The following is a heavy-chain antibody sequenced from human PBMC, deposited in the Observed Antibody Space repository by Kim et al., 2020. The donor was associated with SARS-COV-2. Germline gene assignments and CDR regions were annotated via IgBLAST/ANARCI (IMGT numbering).Heavy chain of an antibody. CDR2: IYPGDADT. CDR3: ARLGEGGWYYLDY. CDR1: GYSFNTFW. V-gene: IGHV5-51*01. D-gene: IGHD6-19*01. Sequence: GESLKISCKASGYSFNTFWIAWVRQMPGKGLEWMGVIYPGDADTRYSPSFQGQVTISADKSINTAYLQWTSLKASDTAIYYCARLGEGGWYYLDYWGQG. J-gene: IGHJ4*02.